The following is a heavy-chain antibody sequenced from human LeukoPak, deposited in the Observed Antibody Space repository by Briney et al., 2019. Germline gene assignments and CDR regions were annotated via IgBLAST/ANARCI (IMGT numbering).Heavy chain of an antibody. J-gene: IGHJ6*02. D-gene: IGHD3-3*01. CDR1: GYTFTGYY. V-gene: IGHV1-46*01. Sequence: ASVKVSCKASGYTFTGYYMHWVRQAPGQGLEWMGIINPSGGSTSYAQKFQGRVTMTRDTSTSTVYMELSSLRSEDTAVYYCARIGSGSQKAYYGMDVWGQGTTVTVSS. CDR2: INPSGGST. CDR3: ARIGSGSQKAYYGMDV.